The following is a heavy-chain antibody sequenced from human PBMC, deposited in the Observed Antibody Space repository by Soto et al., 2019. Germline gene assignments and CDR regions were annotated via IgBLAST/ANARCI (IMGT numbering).Heavy chain of an antibody. Sequence: SVKVSCKASGGTFSSYAISWVRQAPGQGLEWMGGIIPIFGTANYAQKFQGRVTITADESTSTAYMELSSLRSEDTAVYYCARRWAGDWCSGGSCYSDYYYYYGMDVWGQGTTVTVSS. V-gene: IGHV1-69*13. CDR1: GGTFSSYA. J-gene: IGHJ6*02. CDR3: ARRWAGDWCSGGSCYSDYYYYYGMDV. D-gene: IGHD2-15*01. CDR2: IIPIFGTA.